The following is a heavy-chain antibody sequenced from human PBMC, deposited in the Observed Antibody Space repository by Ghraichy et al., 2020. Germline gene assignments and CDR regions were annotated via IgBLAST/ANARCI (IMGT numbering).Heavy chain of an antibody. CDR2: ISGSGGST. CDR1: GFTFSSYA. Sequence: GGSLRLSCAASGFTFSSYAMSWVRQAPGKGLEWVSAISGSGGSTYYADSVKGRFTISRDNSKNTLYLQMNSLRAEDTAVYYCAKDETIFGVVIIPGMDVWGQWTTVTVSS. D-gene: IGHD3-3*01. CDR3: AKDETIFGVVIIPGMDV. J-gene: IGHJ6*02. V-gene: IGHV3-23*01.